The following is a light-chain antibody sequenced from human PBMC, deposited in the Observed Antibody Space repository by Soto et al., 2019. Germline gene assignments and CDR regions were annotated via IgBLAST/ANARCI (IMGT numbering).Light chain of an antibody. CDR2: DVS. J-gene: IGLJ2*01. V-gene: IGLV2-14*03. Sequence: QSALTQPASVSGSPGQSITISCTGTSSDVGGYNFVSWYQHHPAKAPKLMIYDVSNRPSGVSNRFSGSKSGNTASLTISGRQAEYEAHYYCSSFTGSDTLVVFGGGTKLTVL. CDR1: SSDVGGYNF. CDR3: SSFTGSDTLVV.